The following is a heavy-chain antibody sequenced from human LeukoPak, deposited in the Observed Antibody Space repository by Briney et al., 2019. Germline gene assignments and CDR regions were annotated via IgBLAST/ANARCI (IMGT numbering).Heavy chain of an antibody. CDR1: GFTFSSYG. CDR3: ARDPTYSSSWGYFDY. J-gene: IGHJ4*02. CDR2: IWYDGSNK. Sequence: GGSLRLSCAASGFTFSSYGMHWVRQAPGKGLEWVAVIWYDGSNKYSADSVKGRFTISRDNSKNTLSLQMHSLRAEDTAVYYCARDPTYSSSWGYFDYWGQGTLVTVSS. V-gene: IGHV3-33*01. D-gene: IGHD6-13*01.